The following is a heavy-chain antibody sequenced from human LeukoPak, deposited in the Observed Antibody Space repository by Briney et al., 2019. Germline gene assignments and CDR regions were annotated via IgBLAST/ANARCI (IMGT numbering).Heavy chain of an antibody. CDR3: ARAQSRTLYYYDSSGYYYDY. V-gene: IGHV4-59*12. Sequence: PSETLSLTCTVSGGSISSYYWSWIRQPPGKGLEWIGYIYYSGSTYYNPSLKSRVTISVDTSKNQFSLKLSSVTAADTAVYYCARAQSRTLYYYDSSGYYYDYWGQGTLVTVSS. CDR2: IYYSGST. D-gene: IGHD3-22*01. J-gene: IGHJ4*02. CDR1: GGSISSYY.